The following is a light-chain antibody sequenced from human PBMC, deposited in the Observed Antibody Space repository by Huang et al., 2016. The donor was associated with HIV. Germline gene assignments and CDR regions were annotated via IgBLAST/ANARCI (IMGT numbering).Light chain of an antibody. Sequence: EIVLTQSPATLSLSQGERATLSCRASQSVSSYLAWYQQKPGQAPRLLIYDASNRATGIPARFSVIESGKDFTLTISSLEPEDFAVYYCQQRSTWPPYTFGQGTKLEIK. V-gene: IGKV3-11*01. J-gene: IGKJ2*01. CDR1: QSVSSY. CDR3: QQRSTWPPYT. CDR2: DAS.